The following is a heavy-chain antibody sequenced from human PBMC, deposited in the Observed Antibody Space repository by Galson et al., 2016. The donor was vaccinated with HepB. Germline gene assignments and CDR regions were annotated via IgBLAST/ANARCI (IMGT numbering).Heavy chain of an antibody. CDR1: GGTFSSYA. V-gene: IGHV1-69*06. CDR3: HIVAVSAFSFFYGMDV. CDR2: IIPIFGTA. D-gene: IGHD2-15*01. J-gene: IGHJ6*02. Sequence: SVKVSCKASGGTFSSYAISWVRQAPGQGLEWMGGIIPIFGTANYAQKFQGRVTITADKSTSTAYMELSSLRSEDTAVYYCHIVAVSAFSFFYGMDVWGQGTTVTVSS.